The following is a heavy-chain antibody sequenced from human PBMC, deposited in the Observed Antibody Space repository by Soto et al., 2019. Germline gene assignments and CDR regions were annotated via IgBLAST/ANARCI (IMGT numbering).Heavy chain of an antibody. D-gene: IGHD4-17*01. CDR1: GYSFTYYW. V-gene: IGHV5-51*01. Sequence: PGESLKISCKGSGYSFTYYWIAWVRQMPGKGLEYMGIIYPSDSDTRYSPSFQGQVTIPADKSINTAYLQWSSLKASDTAMYYCARHGFYGDYSSNYFDPWGQGTLVTVSS. J-gene: IGHJ5*02. CDR2: IYPSDSDT. CDR3: ARHGFYGDYSSNYFDP.